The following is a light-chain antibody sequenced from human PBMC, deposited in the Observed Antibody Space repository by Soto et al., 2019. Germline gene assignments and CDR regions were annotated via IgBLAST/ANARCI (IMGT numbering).Light chain of an antibody. CDR1: QSVSSSY. Sequence: EIVLTQSPGTLFLSPGERATLSCRASQSVSSSYLAWYQRKPGQAPRLLIYGASSRATGIPDRFSGSGSGTDFTLTISRLEPEDFAVYYCQQYGSSPPTVGGGIKVEIK. J-gene: IGKJ4*01. CDR2: GAS. V-gene: IGKV3-20*01. CDR3: QQYGSSPPT.